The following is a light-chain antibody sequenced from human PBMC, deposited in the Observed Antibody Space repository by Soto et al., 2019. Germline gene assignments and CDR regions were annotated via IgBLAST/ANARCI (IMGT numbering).Light chain of an antibody. V-gene: IGKV3-15*01. CDR3: QHYNNWAT. Sequence: EIVMTQSPATLSVSPGERATLSCRASQSVSSNLAWYQQKPGQAPRLLSYGASTSATGIPARFSGRGSGTAFTLTISSLQSAYFSVYYCQHYNNWATFGQGTKVYIK. J-gene: IGKJ1*01. CDR1: QSVSSN. CDR2: GAS.